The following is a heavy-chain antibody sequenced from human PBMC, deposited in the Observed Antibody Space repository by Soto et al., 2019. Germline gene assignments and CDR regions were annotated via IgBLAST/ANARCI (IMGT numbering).Heavy chain of an antibody. CDR3: ARDRGDTAMAPDAFDI. V-gene: IGHV4-31*03. J-gene: IGHJ3*02. Sequence: SETLSLTCTVSGGSISSGGYYWSWIRQHPGKGLEWIGYIYYSGSTYYNPSLKSRVTISVGTSKNQFSLKLSSVTAADTAVYYCARDRGDTAMAPDAFDIWGQGTMVT. D-gene: IGHD5-18*01. CDR2: IYYSGST. CDR1: GGSISSGGYY.